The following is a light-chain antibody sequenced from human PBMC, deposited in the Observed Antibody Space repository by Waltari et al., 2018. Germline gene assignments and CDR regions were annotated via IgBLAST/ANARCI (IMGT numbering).Light chain of an antibody. CDR2: DVN. V-gene: IGLV2-23*02. CDR3: CSFADSSASWV. J-gene: IGLJ3*02. Sequence: QSALTQPASVSGSPGQSITISCTGTIRDFGTYDLVSWYQQHPGKAPKLMIHDVNKRPSGVSPRFSGSKSGNTASPTISGLQAEDEADYYCCSFADSSASWVFGGGTKLTVL. CDR1: IRDFGTYDL.